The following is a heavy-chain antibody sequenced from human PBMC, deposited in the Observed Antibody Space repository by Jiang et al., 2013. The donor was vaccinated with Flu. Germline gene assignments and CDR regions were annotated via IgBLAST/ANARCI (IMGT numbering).Heavy chain of an antibody. D-gene: IGHD6-25*01. CDR2: INPSGGST. V-gene: IGHV1-46*01. J-gene: IGHJ4*02. CDR3: AREMADAAIDY. CDR1: GYTFTSYY. Sequence: GAEVKKPGASVKVSCKASGYTFTSYYMHWVRQAPGQGLEWMGIINPSGGSTSYAQKFQGRVTMTRDASTSTVYMELSSLRSEDTAVYYCAREMADAAIDYWGQGTLVTVSS.